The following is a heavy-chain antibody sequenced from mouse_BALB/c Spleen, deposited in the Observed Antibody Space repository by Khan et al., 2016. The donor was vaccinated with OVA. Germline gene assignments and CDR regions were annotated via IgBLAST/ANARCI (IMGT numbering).Heavy chain of an antibody. J-gene: IGHJ2*01. CDR3: ARDRIDY. V-gene: IGHV1-7*01. CDR1: GYTFTSYW. Sequence: QVRLQQSGAELAKPGASVKMSCKASGYTFTSYWMHWIKQRPGQGLEWIGYINPTSGYTDYNQKFKDKATLNADKSSNTAYMQLSSLTSDDSAVYYCARDRIDYWGQGTALTVSS. CDR2: INPTSGYT.